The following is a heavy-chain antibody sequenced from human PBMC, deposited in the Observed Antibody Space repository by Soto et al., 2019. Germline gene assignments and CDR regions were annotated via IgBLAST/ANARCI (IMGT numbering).Heavy chain of an antibody. CDR2: ISYDGSNK. Sequence: PGGSLRLSCAASGFTFSSYGMHWVRQAPGKGLEWVAVISYDGSNKYYADSVKGRFTISRDNSKNTLYLQMNSLRAEDTAVYYCAKADSSGWLFDYWGQGTLVTVSS. D-gene: IGHD6-19*01. CDR1: GFTFSSYG. CDR3: AKADSSGWLFDY. V-gene: IGHV3-30*18. J-gene: IGHJ4*02.